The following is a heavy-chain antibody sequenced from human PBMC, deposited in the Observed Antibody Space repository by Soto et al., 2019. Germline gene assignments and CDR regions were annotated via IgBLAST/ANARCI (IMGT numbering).Heavy chain of an antibody. CDR3: AKDQRYYDILTGYYTLYYFDY. V-gene: IGHV3-23*01. CDR1: GFTFSSYA. CDR2: ISGSGGST. Sequence: LRLSCAASGFTFSSYAMSWVRQAPGKGLEWVSAISGSGGSTYYADSVKGRFTISRDNSKNTLYLQMNSLRAEDTAVYYCAKDQRYYDILTGYYTLYYFDYWGQGTLVTVSS. J-gene: IGHJ4*02. D-gene: IGHD3-9*01.